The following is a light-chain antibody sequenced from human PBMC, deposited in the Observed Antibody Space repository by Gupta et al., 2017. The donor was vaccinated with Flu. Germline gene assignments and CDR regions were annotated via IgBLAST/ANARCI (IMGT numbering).Light chain of an antibody. CDR1: SSDVGGYNY. CDR2: EVI. CDR3: SSYTSSNSLE. Sequence: QSPPTQPASVSGSPGQSITISCSGTSSDVGGYNYVSWYQQHPGKAPKLMIYEVINRPSGVSNRFSGSKSGNTASLTISGLQAEDEADYYCSSYTSSNSLEFGGGTKLTVL. J-gene: IGLJ3*02. V-gene: IGLV2-14*01.